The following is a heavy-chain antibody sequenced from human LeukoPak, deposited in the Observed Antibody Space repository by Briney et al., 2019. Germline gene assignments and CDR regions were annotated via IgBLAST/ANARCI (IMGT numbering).Heavy chain of an antibody. CDR3: AKMMGIYGSGSYGSYYFDY. V-gene: IGHV3-30-3*02. CDR2: ISYDGSNK. Sequence: GGSLRLSCAASGFTFSSYAMHWVRQAPGKGLEWVAVISYDGSNKYYADSVKGRFTISRDNSKNTLYLQMNSLRAEDTAVYYCAKMMGIYGSGSYGSYYFDYWGQGTLVTVSS. CDR1: GFTFSSYA. J-gene: IGHJ4*02. D-gene: IGHD3-10*01.